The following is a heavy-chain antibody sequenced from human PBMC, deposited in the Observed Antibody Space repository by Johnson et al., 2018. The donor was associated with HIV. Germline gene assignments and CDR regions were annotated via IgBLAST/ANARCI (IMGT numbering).Heavy chain of an antibody. Sequence: HVQLVESGGGLVKPGGSLRPSCAASGFTFSDYHMSWIRQAPGKGLEWVSYISSSGSTIYYAYSVKGRFTISRDNAKYSVYLQMNSQRAEDTAVYYCCRHSRRGDSGNDAFDIWGQGTMVTVSS. J-gene: IGHJ3*02. CDR3: CRHSRRGDSGNDAFDI. CDR1: GFTFSDYH. D-gene: IGHD5-12*01. V-gene: IGHV3-11*01. CDR2: ISSSGSTI.